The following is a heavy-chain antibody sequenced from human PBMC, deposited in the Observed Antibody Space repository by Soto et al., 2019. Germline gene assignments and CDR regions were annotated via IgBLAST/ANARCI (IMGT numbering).Heavy chain of an antibody. CDR3: ARGDVGAFDL. CDR1: GFTFSSYD. V-gene: IGHV3-74*03. Sequence: GSLRLSCAASGFTFSSYDMHWVRQVPGKGLVWVSRIHSDGSSTTYADSVKGRFTISRDNAKNTLYLQMASLRVEDTAVYYCARGDVGAFDLWGQGTMVTVSS. J-gene: IGHJ3*01. CDR2: IHSDGSST. D-gene: IGHD1-26*01.